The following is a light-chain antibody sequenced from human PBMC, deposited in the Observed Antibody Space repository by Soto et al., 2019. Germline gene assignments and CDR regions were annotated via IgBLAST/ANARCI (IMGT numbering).Light chain of an antibody. V-gene: IGKV2-28*01. J-gene: IGKJ5*01. CDR1: QSLTHSSGYNY. CDR2: LGS. Sequence: EIVLTQSPLSLSVSPGEPASISCRSSQSLTHSSGYNYLDWYLLKSGQPPQLVIYLGSNRGSGVPDSFSGSGSGTHFTLTISRVETEDAGVYFCMQPLQTLITFGQGTRLEIQ. CDR3: MQPLQTLIT.